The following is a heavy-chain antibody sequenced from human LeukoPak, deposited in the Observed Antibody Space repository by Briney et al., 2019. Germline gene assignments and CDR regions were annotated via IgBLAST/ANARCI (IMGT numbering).Heavy chain of an antibody. CDR1: GFIFSHHG. J-gene: IGHJ4*01. D-gene: IGHD4-11*01. CDR3: ARDAQRGFDYSNSLKY. V-gene: IGHV3-33*01. CDR2: IWSDGTNR. Sequence: GGSLRLSCAASGFIFSHHGMHWVREAPGQGLEWVAVIWSDGTNRFYADFVKGRFTISRDNSQNTVFLQMDSLRVKDTAIYYCARDAQRGFDYSNSLKYWGHGTLVTVSS.